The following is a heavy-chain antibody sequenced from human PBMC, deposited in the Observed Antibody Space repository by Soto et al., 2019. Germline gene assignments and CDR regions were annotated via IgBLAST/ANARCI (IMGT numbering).Heavy chain of an antibody. CDR2: VYYRGRS. CDR3: VSHRTTVITQAYFDY. J-gene: IGHJ4*02. V-gene: IGHV4-39*01. D-gene: IGHD4-4*01. Sequence: PSETLSLTCTVSGGSVTNSSYYWGWIRQSPGKGLEWIGSVYYRGRSYSKSSVKSRVTISVDTSKNQFSLNLNSVTASDTAVYFCVSHRTTVITQAYFDYWGQGALVTVSS. CDR1: GGSVTNSSYY.